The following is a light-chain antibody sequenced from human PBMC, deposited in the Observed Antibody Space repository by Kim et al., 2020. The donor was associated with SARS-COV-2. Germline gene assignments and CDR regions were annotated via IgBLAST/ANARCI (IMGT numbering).Light chain of an antibody. J-gene: IGKJ1*01. CDR2: AAS. Sequence: SVGDRVTNPCRESQCISNYLAWYPQKPGKVPKLRIYAASTLQSGAPSRFSGSGSGTDFTLTISSLQPEDVATYYWQKYNSAPPWTFGQGTKVDIK. CDR3: QKYNSAPPWT. CDR1: QCISNY. V-gene: IGKV1-27*01.